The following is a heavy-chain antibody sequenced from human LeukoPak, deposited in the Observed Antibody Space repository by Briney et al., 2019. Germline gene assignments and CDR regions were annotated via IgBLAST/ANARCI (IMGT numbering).Heavy chain of an antibody. D-gene: IGHD3-22*01. Sequence: SVKVSCKASGGTFSSYAISWVRQAPGQGLEWMGRIIPIFGTANYAQKFQGRVTITTDESTNTAYMELSSLRSEDTAVYYCASYDYYDSSGYYPFGYWGQGTLVTVSS. CDR1: GGTFSSYA. CDR3: ASYDYYDSSGYYPFGY. V-gene: IGHV1-69*05. CDR2: IIPIFGTA. J-gene: IGHJ4*02.